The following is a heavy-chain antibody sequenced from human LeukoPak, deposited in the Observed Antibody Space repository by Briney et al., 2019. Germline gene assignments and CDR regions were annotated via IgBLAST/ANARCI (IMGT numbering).Heavy chain of an antibody. CDR2: IYSGGTT. J-gene: IGHJ6*03. D-gene: IGHD3-16*01. V-gene: IGHV3-53*05. Sequence: PGGSLRLSCAVSGFTVSGNYMSWVRQAPGKGLEWASLIYSGGTTYYADSVKGRFTISRDNSKNTLYLQMNSLRAEDTAVYYCARGGGAKDYYYYMDVWGKGTTVTVSS. CDR1: GFTVSGNY. CDR3: ARGGGAKDYYYYMDV.